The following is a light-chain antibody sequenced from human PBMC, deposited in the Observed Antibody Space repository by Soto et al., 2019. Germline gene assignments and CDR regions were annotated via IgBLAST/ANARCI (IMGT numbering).Light chain of an antibody. V-gene: IGKV3-11*01. CDR2: DAS. CDR1: QSIHRY. Sequence: EIVLTQSPATLSLSPGERATLSCRASQSIHRYLAWYQQRPGQAPRLLIHDASHRAAGIPARFSGSGFGTDFTLTISSLEPEDAAVYYCQQRSNWPPITFGQGTRLEIK. J-gene: IGKJ5*01. CDR3: QQRSNWPPIT.